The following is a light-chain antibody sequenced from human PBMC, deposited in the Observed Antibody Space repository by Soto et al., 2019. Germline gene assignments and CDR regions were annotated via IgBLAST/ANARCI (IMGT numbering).Light chain of an antibody. CDR2: LGS. V-gene: IGKV2-28*01. CDR3: MQALQTPWT. J-gene: IGKJ1*01. Sequence: DIVMTQSPLSLPVTPGEPASISCRSSQSLLHSNGYNYLDWYLQKPGQSPQLLIYLGSNRASGVPDRFSGSGSGTDLTLKICRVEAEDVGVYYCMQALQTPWTFGQGTKVEIK. CDR1: QSLLHSNGYNY.